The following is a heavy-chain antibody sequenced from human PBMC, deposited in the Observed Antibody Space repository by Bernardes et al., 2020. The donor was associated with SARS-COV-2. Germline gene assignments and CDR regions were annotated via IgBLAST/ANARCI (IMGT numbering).Heavy chain of an antibody. D-gene: IGHD2-21*01. V-gene: IGHV3-23*01. CDR3: AKTLWGGASG. Sequence: GGSRRLSCAASGFTFSNYAMSWVLQAPGKGLEWISGIDGSGDTADYADSVKGRFTISRDNSRNTLYLQMNSLRAEDTAVYYCAKTLWGGASGWGQGALVTVSS. CDR2: IDGSGDTA. CDR1: GFTFSNYA. J-gene: IGHJ4*02.